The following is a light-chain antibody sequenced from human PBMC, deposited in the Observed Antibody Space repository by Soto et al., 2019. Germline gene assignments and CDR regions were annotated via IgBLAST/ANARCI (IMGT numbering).Light chain of an antibody. V-gene: IGLV2-14*03. CDR1: SNDVGAYNY. CDR3: PSYTSSRTKV. CDR2: DGS. J-gene: IGLJ1*01. Sequence: QSVLTQPASVSGSPGQSITVSCTGTSNDVGAYNYVSWYQQHPGTAPKLMIYDGSNRPSGVSNRFSGSKSGNTASLTISGLQAEDEADYYCPSYTSSRTKVFGTGTKLTVL.